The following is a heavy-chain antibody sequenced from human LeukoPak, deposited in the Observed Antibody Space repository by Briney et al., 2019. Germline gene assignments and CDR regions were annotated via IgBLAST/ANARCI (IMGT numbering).Heavy chain of an antibody. CDR1: GGSFSGYY. Sequence: PSETLSLTCAAYGGSFSGYYWSWIRQPPGKGLEWIGEINHSGSTNYNPSLKSRVTISVDTSKNQFSLKLSSVTAADTAVYYCARDLQLPWAYWGQGTLVTVSS. CDR3: ARDLQLPWAY. V-gene: IGHV4-34*01. J-gene: IGHJ4*02. D-gene: IGHD5-24*01. CDR2: INHSGST.